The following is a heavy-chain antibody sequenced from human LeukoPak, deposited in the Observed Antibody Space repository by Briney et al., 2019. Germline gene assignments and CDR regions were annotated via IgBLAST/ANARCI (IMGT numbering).Heavy chain of an antibody. CDR2: INPKSADT. CDR1: GNTFTGHF. Sequence: ASVKVSCKASGNTFTGHFMHWVRQAPGQGLEWMGWINPKSADTEYAQKFQGRVTVTRDTSVSTAYMELSSLTSDDTAMYYCATSREGSYSPMDVWGQGTTVTVSS. J-gene: IGHJ6*02. CDR3: ATSREGSYSPMDV. D-gene: IGHD1-26*01. V-gene: IGHV1-2*02.